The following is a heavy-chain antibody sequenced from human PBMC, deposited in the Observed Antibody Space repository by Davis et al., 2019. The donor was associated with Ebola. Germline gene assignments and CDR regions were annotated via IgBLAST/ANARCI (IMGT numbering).Heavy chain of an antibody. Sequence: PGGSLRLSCAASGFTVSSNYMSWVRQAPGKGLEWVSVIYSGGSTYYADSVKGRFTISRHNSKNTLYLQMNSLRAEDTAVYYCARGYCSGGSCRIHYYYGMDVWGQGTTVTVSS. CDR1: GFTVSSNY. CDR2: IYSGGST. J-gene: IGHJ6*02. D-gene: IGHD2-15*01. CDR3: ARGYCSGGSCRIHYYYGMDV. V-gene: IGHV3-53*04.